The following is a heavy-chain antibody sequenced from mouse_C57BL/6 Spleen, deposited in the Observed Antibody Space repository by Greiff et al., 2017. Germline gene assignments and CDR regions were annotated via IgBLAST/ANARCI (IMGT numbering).Heavy chain of an antibody. CDR1: GYTFTDYY. D-gene: IGHD1-1*01. CDR3: ARSPFITTVGATRSYWYFDV. Sequence: EVQLQQSGPELVKPGASVKISCKASGYTFTDYYMNWVKQSHGKSLEWIGDNNPNNGGTSYNQKFKGKATLTVDKSSSTAYMELRSLTSEDSAVYYCARSPFITTVGATRSYWYFDVCGTGTKVTVSS. CDR2: NNPNNGGT. V-gene: IGHV1-26*01. J-gene: IGHJ1*03.